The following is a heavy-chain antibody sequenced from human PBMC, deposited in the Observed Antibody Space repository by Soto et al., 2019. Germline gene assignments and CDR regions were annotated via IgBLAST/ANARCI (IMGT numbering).Heavy chain of an antibody. D-gene: IGHD6-6*01. CDR2: ISSSSSTM. CDR1: GFTFSNYI. V-gene: IGHV3-48*01. CDR3: AREEIAARPFGY. Sequence: GGSLRLSCAASGFTFSNYIMNWVRQAPGKGLEWVSYISSSSSTMYYADSVKGRFTISRDNAKNSLYLQMNSLRAEDTAVYYCAREEIAARPFGYWGQGTLVTVSS. J-gene: IGHJ4*02.